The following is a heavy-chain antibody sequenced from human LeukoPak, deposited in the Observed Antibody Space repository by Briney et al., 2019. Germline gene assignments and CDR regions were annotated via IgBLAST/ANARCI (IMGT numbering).Heavy chain of an antibody. CDR3: AGDEPIIVVVPAAVNWFDP. CDR2: INPNSGGT. CDR1: GYTFTGYY. Sequence: ASVKVSCKASGYTFTGYYMHWVRQAPGQGLEWMGRINPNSGGTNYAQKFQGRVTITRDTSISTAYMELSRLRSDDTAVYYCAGDEPIIVVVPAAVNWFDPWGQGTLVTVSS. D-gene: IGHD2-2*01. V-gene: IGHV1-2*06. J-gene: IGHJ5*02.